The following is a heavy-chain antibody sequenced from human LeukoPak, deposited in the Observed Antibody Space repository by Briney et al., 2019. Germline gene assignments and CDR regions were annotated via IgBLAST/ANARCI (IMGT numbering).Heavy chain of an antibody. CDR1: GGSFSGYY. V-gene: IGHV4-34*01. CDR3: AREYYDILTGYYANWFDP. Sequence: KPSETLSLTCAVYGGSFSGYYWSWIRQPPGKGLEWIGEINHSGSTNYNPSLKSRVTISVDTSKNQFSLKLSSVTAADTAVYYCAREYYDILTGYYANWFDPWGQGTLVTVSS. CDR2: INHSGST. D-gene: IGHD3-9*01. J-gene: IGHJ5*02.